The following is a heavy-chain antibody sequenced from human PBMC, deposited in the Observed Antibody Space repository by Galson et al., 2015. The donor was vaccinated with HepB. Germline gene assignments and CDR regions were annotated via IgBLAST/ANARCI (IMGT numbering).Heavy chain of an antibody. J-gene: IGHJ4*02. CDR3: AVEGGQYYFDY. Sequence: SLRLSCAASGFTVSSNYMSWVRQAPGKGLEWVSVIYSGGSTYYADSVKGRFTISRDNSKNTLYLQMNSQRAEDTAVYYCAVEGGQYYFDYWGQGTLVTVSS. V-gene: IGHV3-53*01. CDR1: GFTVSSNY. CDR2: IYSGGST. D-gene: IGHD6-25*01.